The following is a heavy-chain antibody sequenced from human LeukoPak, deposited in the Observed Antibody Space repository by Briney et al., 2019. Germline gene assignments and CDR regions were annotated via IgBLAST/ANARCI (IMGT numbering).Heavy chain of an antibody. J-gene: IGHJ5*02. V-gene: IGHV4-34*01. D-gene: IGHD2-2*01. CDR1: GGSFSGYY. CDR3: ARSGRNCSSTSCYLDWFDP. Sequence: SETLSLTCAVYGGSFSGYYWSWIRQPPGKGLEWIGEINHSGSTNYNPSLKSRVTISVDTSKTQFSLKLSSVTAADTAVYYCARSGRNCSSTSCYLDWFDPWGQGTLVTVSS. CDR2: INHSGST.